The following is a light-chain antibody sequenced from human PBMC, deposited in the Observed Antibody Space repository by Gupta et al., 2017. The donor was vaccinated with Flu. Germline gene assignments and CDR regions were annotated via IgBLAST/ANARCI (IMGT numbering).Light chain of an antibody. CDR2: EDN. V-gene: IGLV6-57*03. J-gene: IGLJ3*02. Sequence: NFLLTQPHSVSESPGQTVTISCTRSRGTVASFYVQWYQQRPGRAPTTVIYEDNKRPSGVPARFSGSIDGSTNAASLTIAGLKTEADDDYYWQSYDDNSQVFGGGTKLTVL. CDR3: QSYDDNSQV. CDR1: RGTVASFY.